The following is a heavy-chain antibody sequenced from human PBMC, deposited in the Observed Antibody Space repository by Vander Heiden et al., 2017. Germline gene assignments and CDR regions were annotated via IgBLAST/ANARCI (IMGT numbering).Heavy chain of an antibody. CDR1: GFTFSSYE. V-gene: IGHV3-48*03. CDR2: ISSSGSTI. J-gene: IGHJ1*01. D-gene: IGHD2-21*02. CDR3: ARENSYCGGDCYDIPEYFQH. Sequence: EVQLVESGGGLVQPGGSLRLSCAASGFTFSSYEMKWVRQAPGKGLEWVSYISSSGSTIYYADSVKGRFTISRDNAKNSLYLQMNSLRAEDTAVYYCARENSYCGGDCYDIPEYFQHWGQGTLVTVSS.